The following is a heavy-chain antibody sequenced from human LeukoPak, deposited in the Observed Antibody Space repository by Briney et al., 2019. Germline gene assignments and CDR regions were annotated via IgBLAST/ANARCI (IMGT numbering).Heavy chain of an antibody. J-gene: IGHJ4*02. D-gene: IGHD3-22*01. V-gene: IGHV3-23*01. CDR2: ISDFADST. CDR3: AKDQFYYYDSSGSYRAAPFEY. CDR1: GFTFTSSA. Sequence: PRGSLRLSCAASGFTFTSSAMTWVRQIPGKGLDWVSTISDFADSTYYADSVKGRFTISRDNTKNTLSLQMSGLRVEDTAVYYCAKDQFYYYDSSGSYRAAPFEYWGQGALVTVSA.